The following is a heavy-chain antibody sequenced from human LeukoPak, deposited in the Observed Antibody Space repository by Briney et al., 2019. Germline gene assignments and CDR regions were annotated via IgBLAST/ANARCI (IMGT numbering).Heavy chain of an antibody. V-gene: IGHV4-4*09. Sequence: SETLSLTCTVSGGSISSYYWSWIRQPPGKGLEWIGYIYNSGSTNYNPSLKSRVTISVDTSKNQFSLKLSSVTAADTAVYYCARLPSIAAPFDYWGQGTLVTVSS. CDR1: GGSISSYY. CDR3: ARLPSIAAPFDY. CDR2: IYNSGST. D-gene: IGHD6-6*01. J-gene: IGHJ4*02.